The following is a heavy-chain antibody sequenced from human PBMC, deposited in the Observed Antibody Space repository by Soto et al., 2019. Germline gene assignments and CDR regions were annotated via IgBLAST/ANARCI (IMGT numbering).Heavy chain of an antibody. CDR2: IIPIFDTA. CDR1: GGTFSSYA. J-gene: IGHJ6*02. V-gene: IGHV1-69*12. D-gene: IGHD3-22*01. Sequence: QVQLVQSGAEVKKPGSSVKVSCKASGGTFSSYAISWVRPAPGQGLEWMGGIIPIFDTADYAQKFQGRVTITADESTNTAYMELSSLRSEDTAVYYCAGHSSGVPGYYYGMDVWGQGTTVTVSS. CDR3: AGHSSGVPGYYYGMDV.